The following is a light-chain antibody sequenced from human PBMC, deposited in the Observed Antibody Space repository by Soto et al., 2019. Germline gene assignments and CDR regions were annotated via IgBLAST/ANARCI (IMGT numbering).Light chain of an antibody. V-gene: IGKV1-5*03. CDR2: KAS. J-gene: IGKJ1*01. Sequence: DIQMTQSPSTLSGSVGDRVTITCRASQTISSWLAWYQQKPGKAPKLLIYKASTLKSGVPSRFSGSGSGTDFTLTISSLHPDDFATYYCQHYNSYSWTFGQGTKVDIK. CDR3: QHYNSYSWT. CDR1: QTISSW.